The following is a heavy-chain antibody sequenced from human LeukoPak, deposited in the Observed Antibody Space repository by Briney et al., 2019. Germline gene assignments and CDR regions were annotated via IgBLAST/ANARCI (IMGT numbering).Heavy chain of an antibody. D-gene: IGHD3-16*01. CDR2: IYSSGST. CDR1: GGSINGYY. J-gene: IGHJ6*04. Sequence: SETLSLTCSVSGGSINGYYWSWIRRPPGQTLEWIGCIYSSGSTNYNPSLQSRVTMSVDTSMNQFSLRLSSVTAADTAVYYCARFTYTTRPSDVWGKGTTVTVSS. CDR3: ARFTYTTRPSDV. V-gene: IGHV4-4*09.